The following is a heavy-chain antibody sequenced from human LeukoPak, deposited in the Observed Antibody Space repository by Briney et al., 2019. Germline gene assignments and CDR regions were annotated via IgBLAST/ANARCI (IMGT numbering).Heavy chain of an antibody. Sequence: SETLSLTCTVSGGSIDSGDYYWGWVRQPPGKGLECIASIHYSGNTYYDPSLKSRVTLSVDASKNQFSLTLSSVTAADTAIYYCARHTIQMSLGGVPDWFDPWGQGTLVTVSS. V-gene: IGHV4-39*07. D-gene: IGHD3-3*01. CDR1: GGSIDSGDYY. CDR2: IHYSGNT. J-gene: IGHJ5*02. CDR3: ARHTIQMSLGGVPDWFDP.